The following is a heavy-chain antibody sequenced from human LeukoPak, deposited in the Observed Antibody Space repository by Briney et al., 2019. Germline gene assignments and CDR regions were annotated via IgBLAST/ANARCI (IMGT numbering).Heavy chain of an antibody. J-gene: IGHJ5*02. CDR2: IKSKTDGGTT. CDR3: TTDLPYYSSGYQP. Sequence: PGGSLRLSRAASGFTFSNAWMSWVRQAPGKGREWVGRIKSKTDGGTTDYAAPVKGRFTISRDDSKNTLYLQMNSLKNEDTAVYYCTTDLPYYSSGYQPWGQGTLVTVSS. CDR1: GFTFSNAW. V-gene: IGHV3-15*01. D-gene: IGHD3-22*01.